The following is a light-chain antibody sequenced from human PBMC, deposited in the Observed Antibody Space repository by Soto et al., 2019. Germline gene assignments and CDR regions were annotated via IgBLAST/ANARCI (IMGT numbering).Light chain of an antibody. Sequence: QSVLTQPPSVSGAPGQRVTISCTGSSSNIGAGYDVQWYQQVPGTAPKLLISNSINRPSGVPDRFSGSRSDTSASLAITGIQADDEADYYCQSYDRSLSGWVFGGGTKLTVL. V-gene: IGLV1-40*01. CDR3: QSYDRSLSGWV. CDR2: NSI. CDR1: SSNIGAGYD. J-gene: IGLJ3*02.